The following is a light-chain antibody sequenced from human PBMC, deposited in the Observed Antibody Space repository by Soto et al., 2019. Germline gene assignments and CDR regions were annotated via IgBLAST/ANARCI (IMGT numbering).Light chain of an antibody. V-gene: IGLV3-21*02. Sequence: SYELTQPPSVSVAPGQTARIACGGDNIETKSVHWSQQKPGQAPVLVVYDDRDRPSGIPERFSGSNSGNAGTLTSRRVEDGDEADYYCQVWDSTSEHVVFGGGTKLTVL. CDR3: QVWDSTSEHVV. J-gene: IGLJ2*01. CDR2: DDR. CDR1: NIETKS.